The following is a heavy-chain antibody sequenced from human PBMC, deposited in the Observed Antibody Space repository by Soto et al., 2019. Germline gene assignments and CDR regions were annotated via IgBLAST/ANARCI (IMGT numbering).Heavy chain of an antibody. CDR1: GGSISSYY. CDR3: ARDGGATWIQNWFDP. Sequence: PSETLSLTCTVSGGSISSYYWSWIRQPPGKGLEWIGYIYYSGSTNYNPSLKSRVTISVDTSKNQFSLKLSSVTAADTAVYYCARDGGATWIQNWFDPWGQGTLVTVSS. D-gene: IGHD5-18*01. V-gene: IGHV4-59*01. CDR2: IYYSGST. J-gene: IGHJ5*02.